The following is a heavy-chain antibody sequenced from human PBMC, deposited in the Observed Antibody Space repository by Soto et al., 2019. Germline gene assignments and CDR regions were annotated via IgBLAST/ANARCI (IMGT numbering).Heavy chain of an antibody. Sequence: QVQLVQSGAEVKKPGASVKVSCKASGYTFTSYGISWVRQAPGQGLEWMGWISAYNGNTNYAQKLQGRVTMTTDTSTRIAYMELRSLRSDDAAVYYCARADFVVVPAEVVCSGGSCFDYWGQGTLVTVSS. D-gene: IGHD2-2*01. J-gene: IGHJ4*02. V-gene: IGHV1-18*01. CDR1: GYTFTSYG. CDR2: ISAYNGNT. CDR3: ARADFVVVPAEVVCSGGSCFDY.